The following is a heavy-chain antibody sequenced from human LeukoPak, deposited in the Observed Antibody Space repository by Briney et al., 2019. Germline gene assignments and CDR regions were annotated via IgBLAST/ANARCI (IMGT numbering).Heavy chain of an antibody. V-gene: IGHV4-31*03. CDR1: GGSISSGGYY. CDR2: IYYSGST. Sequence: SETLPLTCTVSGGSISSGGYYWSWIRQHPGKGLEWIGYIYYSGSTYYNPSLKSRVTISVDTSKNQFSLKLSSVTAADTAVYYCARAPLDSHFDPWGQGTLVTVSS. CDR3: ARAPLDSHFDP. D-gene: IGHD3-3*01. J-gene: IGHJ5*02.